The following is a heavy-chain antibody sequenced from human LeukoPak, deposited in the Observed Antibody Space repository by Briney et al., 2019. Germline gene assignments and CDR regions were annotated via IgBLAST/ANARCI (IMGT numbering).Heavy chain of an antibody. CDR3: ARDRGVPRPYYFDQ. CDR1: GGSISSSSYY. CDR2: IHYNGST. V-gene: IGHV4-39*07. J-gene: IGHJ4*02. Sequence: SETLSLTCTVSGGSISSSSYYWGRIRQPPGKGLEWIGSIHYNGSTCYNPSLESRVIMSVDTSKNQFSLNLTSVTAADAAMYYCARDRGVPRPYYFDQWGQGTLVTVSS. D-gene: IGHD3-10*01.